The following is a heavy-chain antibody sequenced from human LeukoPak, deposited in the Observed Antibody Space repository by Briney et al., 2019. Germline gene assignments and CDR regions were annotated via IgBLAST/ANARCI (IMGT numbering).Heavy chain of an antibody. Sequence: SETLSLTCTVSGGSISSYYWSWVRQTPGKGLEWIGYIYYSGSTNYNPSLKSRVTISVDTSKNQFSLKLSSVTAADTAVYYCARGGAAAGAYNWFDPWAREPWSPSPQ. CDR3: ARGGAAAGAYNWFDP. J-gene: IGHJ5*02. CDR2: IYYSGST. V-gene: IGHV4-59*01. D-gene: IGHD6-13*01. CDR1: GGSISSYY.